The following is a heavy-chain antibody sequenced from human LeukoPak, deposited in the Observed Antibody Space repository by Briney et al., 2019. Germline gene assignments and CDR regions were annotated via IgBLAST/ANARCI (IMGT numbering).Heavy chain of an antibody. D-gene: IGHD3/OR15-3a*01. CDR3: ARSGLWTDHPAFDV. V-gene: IGHV7-4-1*02. Sequence: GASVKVSCKASGYTFRKYAMNWVRQAPGQGLEWMGWINPKTGIPIYAQGFTGRFVFSLDTSVTTAYLQISSLKDDDTAVYYCARSGLWTDHPAFDVWGQGTILTVSS. J-gene: IGHJ3*01. CDR1: GYTFRKYA. CDR2: INPKTGIP.